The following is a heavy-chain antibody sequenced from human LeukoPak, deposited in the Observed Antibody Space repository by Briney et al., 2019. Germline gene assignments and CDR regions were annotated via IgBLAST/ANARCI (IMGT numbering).Heavy chain of an antibody. CDR3: TRAPHPRCSSSGCYLDY. J-gene: IGHJ4*02. CDR2: IQAKAYGGAT. CDR1: GFTFGDYA. Sequence: LGRSLRLSCSTSGFTFGDYAMSWVRQAPGKGLEWVGFIQAKAYGGATKYAASVNGRFSISRDDSQSIANLQMNDLKTEDTAVYYCTRAPHPRCSSSGCYLDYWGQGTLVTVSS. D-gene: IGHD2-2*01. V-gene: IGHV3-49*04.